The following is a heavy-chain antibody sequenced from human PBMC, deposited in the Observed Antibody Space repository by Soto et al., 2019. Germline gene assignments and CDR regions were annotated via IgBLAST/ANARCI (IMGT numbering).Heavy chain of an antibody. CDR1: GYSFTSYW. Sequence: GESLKISCKGSGYSFTSYWIGWGRKMPGKGLRGMGIIYPGDSDTRYSPSFQGKFTLSADKSISTAYLQWSSLKASDTAMYYCARISSSSSHAFDIWGQGTMVTVSS. CDR3: ARISSSSSHAFDI. D-gene: IGHD6-6*01. J-gene: IGHJ3*02. V-gene: IGHV5-51*01. CDR2: IYPGDSDT.